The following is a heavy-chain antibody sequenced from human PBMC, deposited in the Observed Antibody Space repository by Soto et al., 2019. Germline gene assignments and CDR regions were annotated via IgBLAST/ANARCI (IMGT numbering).Heavy chain of an antibody. CDR2: IIPIFGTA. V-gene: IGHV1-69*01. D-gene: IGHD3-22*01. CDR1: GSTFSSYA. CDR3: ARDMSDYYDSSGYYFDY. J-gene: IGHJ4*02. Sequence: QVQLVQSGAEVKKPGSSVKVSCKASGSTFSSYAISWVRQAPGQGLEWMGGIIPIFGTANYAQKFQGRVTITADESTSTAYMELSSLRSEDTAVYYCARDMSDYYDSSGYYFDYWGQGTLVTVSS.